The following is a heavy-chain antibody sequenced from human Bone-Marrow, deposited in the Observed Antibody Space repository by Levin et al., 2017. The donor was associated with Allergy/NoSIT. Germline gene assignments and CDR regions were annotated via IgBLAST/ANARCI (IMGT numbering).Heavy chain of an antibody. CDR3: ATGAYPRYGPDV. D-gene: IGHD3-10*01. Sequence: ASVKVSCKASGYTFTSYGITWVRQGPGQAFEWMGWISTFTGDTRYAQEVQDRVTLTADTNTNTAYLELRSLRSDDTAVYYCATGAYPRYGPDVWGQGTAVTVAS. CDR2: ISTFTGDT. V-gene: IGHV1-18*01. J-gene: IGHJ6*02. CDR1: GYTFTSYG.